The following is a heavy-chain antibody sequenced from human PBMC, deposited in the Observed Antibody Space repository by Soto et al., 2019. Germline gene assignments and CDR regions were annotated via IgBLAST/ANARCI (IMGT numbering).Heavy chain of an antibody. D-gene: IGHD3-10*01. CDR3: ARLTDYYGSGSSRNYYYGMDV. CDR2: ISAYNGNT. Sequence: QVQLVQSGAEVKKPGASVKVSCKASGYTFTSYGISWVRQAPGQGLEWMGWISAYNGNTNDAQKLQGRVTMTTDTSTSTAYMELRSLRSDDTAVYYCARLTDYYGSGSSRNYYYGMDVWGQGTTVTVSS. CDR1: GYTFTSYG. V-gene: IGHV1-18*01. J-gene: IGHJ6*02.